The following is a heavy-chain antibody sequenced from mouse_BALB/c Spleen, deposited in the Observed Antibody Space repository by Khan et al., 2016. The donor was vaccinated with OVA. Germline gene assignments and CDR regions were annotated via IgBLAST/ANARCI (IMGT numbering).Heavy chain of an antibody. CDR3: ERGEDVFAY. CDR2: VNPNTGGS. V-gene: IGHV1-26*01. Sequence: VQLKQSGPDLVKPGASVKISCKASGYSFTLYYMTWVKQSHGKSLEWIGRVNPNTGGSDYNQEFKGKAILTVDKSSNTAYMELHSLTSEDSAVYYGERGEDVFAYGGQGKRVTGSA. CDR1: GYSFTLYY. J-gene: IGHJ3*01.